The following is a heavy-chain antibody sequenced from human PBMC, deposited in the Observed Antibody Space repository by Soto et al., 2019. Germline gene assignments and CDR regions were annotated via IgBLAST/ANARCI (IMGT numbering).Heavy chain of an antibody. CDR2: IYYSGST. D-gene: IGHD3-10*01. V-gene: IGHV4-39*01. J-gene: IGHJ4*02. CDR1: GGSISSSSYY. Sequence: QLQLQESGPGLVKPSETLSLTCTVSGGSISSSSYYWGWIRQPPGKGLEWIGSIYYSGSTYYNPSLKSRVTISVDTSKNQFSLKLSSVTAADTAVYYCARRDSYGSGSYDYWGQGTLVTVSS. CDR3: ARRDSYGSGSYDY.